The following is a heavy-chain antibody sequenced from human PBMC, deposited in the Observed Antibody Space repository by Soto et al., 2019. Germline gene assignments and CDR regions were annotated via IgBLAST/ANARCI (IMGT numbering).Heavy chain of an antibody. D-gene: IGHD6-13*01. J-gene: IGHJ6*02. CDR1: GFTFSSYA. Sequence: SLRLSCAASGFTFSSYAMSWVRQAPGKGLEWVSAISGSGGSTYYADSVKGRFTISRDNSKNTLYLQMNSLRAEDTAVYYCAKTGGVGGRSSWYYYYYGMDVWGQGTTVTVSS. V-gene: IGHV3-23*01. CDR3: AKTGGVGGRSSWYYYYYGMDV. CDR2: ISGSGGST.